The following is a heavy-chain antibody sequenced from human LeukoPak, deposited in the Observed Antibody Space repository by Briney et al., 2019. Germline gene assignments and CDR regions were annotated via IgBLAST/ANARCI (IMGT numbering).Heavy chain of an antibody. CDR3: ARDAGLQNYYYYYMDV. D-gene: IGHD4-11*01. Sequence: GASVKVSCKASGYTFTSYYMHWVRQAPGQGLEWMGIINPSGGSTSYAQKFQGRVTMTRDMSTSTVYMELSSLRSEDTAVYYCARDAGLQNYYYYYMDVWGKGTTVTVSS. J-gene: IGHJ6*03. CDR1: GYTFTSYY. V-gene: IGHV1-46*01. CDR2: INPSGGST.